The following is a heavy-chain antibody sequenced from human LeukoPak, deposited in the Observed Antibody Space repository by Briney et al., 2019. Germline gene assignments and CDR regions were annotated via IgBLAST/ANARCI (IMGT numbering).Heavy chain of an antibody. CDR3: ARLGGSDDAFDI. J-gene: IGHJ3*02. D-gene: IGHD7-27*01. Sequence: GASVKVSCKASGYTFTSYYMHWVRQAPGQGLEWMGIINPSGGSTSYAQKFQGRVTMTRDTSTSTVYMELCSLRSEDTAVYYCARLGGSDDAFDIWGQGTMVTVSS. V-gene: IGHV1-46*01. CDR2: INPSGGST. CDR1: GYTFTSYY.